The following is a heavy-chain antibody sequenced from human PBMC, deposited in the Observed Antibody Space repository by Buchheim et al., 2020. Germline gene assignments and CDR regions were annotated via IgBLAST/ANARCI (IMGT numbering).Heavy chain of an antibody. D-gene: IGHD6-19*01. Sequence: QVQLRESGPGLVKPSQTLSLTCTVSGGSISSGSYYWSWIRQPAGKGLEWIGRIYTSGSTNYNPSLKSRVTISVDTSKNQFSLKLSSVTAADTAVYYCARVYSSGWYYFDYWGQGTL. CDR1: GGSISSGSYY. CDR2: IYTSGST. J-gene: IGHJ4*02. V-gene: IGHV4-61*02. CDR3: ARVYSSGWYYFDY.